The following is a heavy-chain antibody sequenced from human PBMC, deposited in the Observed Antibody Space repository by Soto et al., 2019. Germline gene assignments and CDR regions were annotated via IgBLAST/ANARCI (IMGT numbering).Heavy chain of an antibody. V-gene: IGHV4-59*01. D-gene: IGHD3-3*01. CDR3: ARGDFDFWDINYYYYGMDV. CDR1: GGSISSYY. J-gene: IGHJ6*02. CDR2: IYYSGST. Sequence: ASETLSLTCTVSGGSISSYYWSWIRQPPGKGLEWIGYIYYSGSTNYNPSLKSRVTISVDTSKNQFSLKLSSVTAADTAVYYCARGDFDFWDINYYYYGMDVWGQGTTVTVSS.